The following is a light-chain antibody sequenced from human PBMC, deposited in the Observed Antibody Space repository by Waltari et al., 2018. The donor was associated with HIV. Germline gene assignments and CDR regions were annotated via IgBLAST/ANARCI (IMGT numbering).Light chain of an antibody. J-gene: IGLJ2*01. Sequence: QSALTQPASVSGSPGQSITISCSRSSSDVGSYYLCSLYQQHSGTAPKLMSYEVSKRPSGVYNRFSGSKSGNTASLTISGRQAEDEADYYCCSYAGSSTFVVFGGGTKLTVL. V-gene: IGLV2-23*02. CDR2: EVS. CDR1: SSDVGSYYL. CDR3: CSYAGSSTFVV.